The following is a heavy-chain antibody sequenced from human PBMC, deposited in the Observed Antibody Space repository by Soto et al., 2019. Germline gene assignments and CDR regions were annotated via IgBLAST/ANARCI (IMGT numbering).Heavy chain of an antibody. J-gene: IGHJ6*02. Sequence: PGGSLRLSCGASGFSFSTYSMNWARQAPGKGLEWVSSITSASTYIYYTDSVKGRFTISRDNAKNSLYLQMNSLRAEDTAVYYCARDQVGPLYYYYYGMDVWGQGTTVTVSS. V-gene: IGHV3-21*01. CDR2: ITSASTYI. CDR1: GFSFSTYS. CDR3: ARDQVGPLYYYYYGMDV. D-gene: IGHD1-26*01.